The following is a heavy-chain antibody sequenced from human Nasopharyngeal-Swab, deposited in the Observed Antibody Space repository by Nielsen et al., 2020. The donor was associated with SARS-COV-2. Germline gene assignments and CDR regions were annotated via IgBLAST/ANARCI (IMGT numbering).Heavy chain of an antibody. V-gene: IGHV1-3*01. CDR1: GYTFTSYA. J-gene: IGHJ3*02. CDR3: ASAMIVVGDAFDI. Sequence: ASVKVSCKASGYTFTSYAMHWVRQAPGQRLEWMGWINAGNGNTKYSQKFQGRVTITRDTSASTAHMELSSLRSEDTAVYYCASAMIVVGDAFDIWGQGTMVTVSS. D-gene: IGHD3-22*01. CDR2: INAGNGNT.